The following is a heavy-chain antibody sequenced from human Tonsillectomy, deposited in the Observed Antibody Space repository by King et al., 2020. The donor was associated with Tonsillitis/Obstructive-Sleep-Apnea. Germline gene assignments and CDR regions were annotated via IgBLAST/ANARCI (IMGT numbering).Heavy chain of an antibody. CDR2: IYHSGST. J-gene: IGHJ5*02. V-gene: IGHV4-4*02. D-gene: IGHD2-15*01. Sequence: VQLQESGPGLVKPSGTLSLTCAVSGGSISSSNWWSWVRQPPGKGLEWIGEIYHSGSTNYNPSLKSRGTISVDKSKNQFSLKLSSVTAAGTAGYYCARLVDCSGGSCYSGWFDPWGQGTLGTVSS. CDR3: ARLVDCSGGSCYSGWFDP. CDR1: GGSISSSNW.